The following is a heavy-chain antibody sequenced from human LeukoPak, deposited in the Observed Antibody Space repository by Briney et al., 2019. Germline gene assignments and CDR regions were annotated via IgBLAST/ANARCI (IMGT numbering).Heavy chain of an antibody. J-gene: IGHJ4*02. Sequence: ASVKVSCKAPGYTFTDYGISWVRQAPGQGLEWMGWISGYNGNTNYAQRLQDRLTMTTDTSTNTAYMDLRSLRSDDTAVYYCARDGAWGYCNADRCDLTDYWGQETLVTVSS. D-gene: IGHD2/OR15-2a*01. V-gene: IGHV1-18*01. CDR1: GYTFTDYG. CDR3: ARDGAWGYCNADRCDLTDY. CDR2: ISGYNGNT.